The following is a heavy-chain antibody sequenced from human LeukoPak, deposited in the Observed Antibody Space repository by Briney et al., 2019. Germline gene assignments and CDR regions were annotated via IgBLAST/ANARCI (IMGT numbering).Heavy chain of an antibody. Sequence: PSETLSLTCTVSGGSISSSSYYWGWIRQPPGKGLEWIGNIYFSENTYYNPSLKSRVTISVDTSKNQFSLKLSSVTAADTAVYYCARDNIVVVAATKAYYFDYWGQGTLVTVSS. V-gene: IGHV4-39*07. CDR2: IYFSENT. CDR1: GGSISSSSYY. J-gene: IGHJ4*02. D-gene: IGHD2-15*01. CDR3: ARDNIVVVAATKAYYFDY.